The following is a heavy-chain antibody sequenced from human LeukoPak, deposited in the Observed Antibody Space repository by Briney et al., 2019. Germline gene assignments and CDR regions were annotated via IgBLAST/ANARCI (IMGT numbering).Heavy chain of an antibody. J-gene: IGHJ4*02. CDR2: IASDGSST. Sequence: GGSLRLSCAASGFTFSSYWMNWVRQAPGKGLVWVSRIASDGSSTTYADSVKGRFSISRDNAKNTLYLQMNSLRVEDTAVYYCAKDVRNTLRYYFDYWGQGTLVTVSS. CDR1: GFTFSSYW. V-gene: IGHV3-74*01. CDR3: AKDVRNTLRYYFDY. D-gene: IGHD2-2*02.